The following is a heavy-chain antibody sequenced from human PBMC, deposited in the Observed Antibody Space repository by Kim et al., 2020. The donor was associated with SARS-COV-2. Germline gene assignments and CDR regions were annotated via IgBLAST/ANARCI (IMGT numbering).Heavy chain of an antibody. CDR1: GDSIGSYY. V-gene: IGHV4-4*07. D-gene: IGHD6-19*01. CDR3: ARGGIAVRGAAVTRYYYYTMDG. Sequence: SETLSLTCSVSGDSIGSYYWNWIRQPAGKGLEYIGRINSIGATNYNPSLMSRVIVPVDTSKNRCSLRLNSVTAADTAVYYCARGGIAVRGAAVTRYYYYTMDGWGQGTTVTVSS. CDR2: INSIGAT. J-gene: IGHJ6*02.